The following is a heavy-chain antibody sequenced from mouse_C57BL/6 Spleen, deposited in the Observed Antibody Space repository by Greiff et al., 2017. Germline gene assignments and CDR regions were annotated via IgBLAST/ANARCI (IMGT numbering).Heavy chain of an antibody. Sequence: EVQLQESGPELVKPGASVKIPCKASGYTFTDYNMDWVKQSHGKSLEWIGDINPNNGGTIYNQKFKGKATLTVDKSSSTAYMELRSLTSEDTAVYYCARSDILGRIPFAYWGQGTLVTVSA. V-gene: IGHV1-18*01. D-gene: IGHD4-1*01. J-gene: IGHJ3*01. CDR1: GYTFTDYN. CDR3: ARSDILGRIPFAY. CDR2: INPNNGGT.